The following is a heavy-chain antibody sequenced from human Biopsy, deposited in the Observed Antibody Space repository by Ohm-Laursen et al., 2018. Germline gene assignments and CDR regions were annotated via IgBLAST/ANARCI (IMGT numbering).Heavy chain of an antibody. CDR1: GDSISASTTSY. V-gene: IGHV4-39*01. J-gene: IGHJ5*02. CDR2: IYNSETT. Sequence: SETLSLTCPVSGDSISASTTSYWAWLRQPPGKGLEWIGSIYNSETTFYNPSLKSRVAISVDTSTNQFSLKVSSVTAADTALYYCARHPTGFWFDPWGHGTLVIVSS. CDR3: ARHPTGFWFDP.